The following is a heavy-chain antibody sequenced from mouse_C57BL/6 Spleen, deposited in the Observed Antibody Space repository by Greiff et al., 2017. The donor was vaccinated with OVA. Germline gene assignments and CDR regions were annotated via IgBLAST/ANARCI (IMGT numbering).Heavy chain of an antibody. CDR2: IDPSDSYT. CDR1: GYTFTSYW. CDR3: ARYWAYFAY. V-gene: IGHV1-59*01. Sequence: QVHVKQPGAELVRPGTSVKLSCKASGYTFTSYWMHWVKQRPGQGLEWIGVIDPSDSYTNYNQKFKGKATLTVDTSSSTAYMQLSSLTSEDAAVNYCARYWAYFAYWGQGTTLTVSS. D-gene: IGHD4-1*01. J-gene: IGHJ2*01.